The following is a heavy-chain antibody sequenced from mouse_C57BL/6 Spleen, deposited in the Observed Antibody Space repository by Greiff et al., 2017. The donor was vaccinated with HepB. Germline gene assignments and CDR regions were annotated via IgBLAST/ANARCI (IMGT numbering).Heavy chain of an antibody. D-gene: IGHD3-3*01. CDR1: GYTFTDYY. Sequence: EVQLQQSGPVLVKPGASVKMSCKASGYTFTDYYMNWVKQSHGKSLEWIGVINPYNGGTSYNQKFKGKATLTVDKSSSTAYMELNSLTSEDSAVYYCARKGQGYFDYWGQGTTLTVSS. V-gene: IGHV1-19*01. CDR2: INPYNGGT. CDR3: ARKGQGYFDY. J-gene: IGHJ2*01.